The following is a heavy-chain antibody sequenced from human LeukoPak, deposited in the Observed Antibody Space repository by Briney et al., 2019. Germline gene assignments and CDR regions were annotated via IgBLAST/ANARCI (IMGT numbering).Heavy chain of an antibody. V-gene: IGHV1-69*04. CDR3: ARDKIAAAGNFDY. J-gene: IGHJ4*02. D-gene: IGHD6-13*01. CDR1: GGTFSSYT. Sequence: SVKVSCKASGGTFSSYTISWVRQAPGQGLEWMGRIIPILGIANYAQKFQGRVTITADKSTSTAYMELGSLGSEDTAVYYCARDKIAAAGNFDYWGQGTLVTVSS. CDR2: IIPILGIA.